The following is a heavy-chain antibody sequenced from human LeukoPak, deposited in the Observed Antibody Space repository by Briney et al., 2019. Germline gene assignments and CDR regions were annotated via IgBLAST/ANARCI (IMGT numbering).Heavy chain of an antibody. D-gene: IGHD6-13*01. CDR3: ARDGGVIAARGWFDP. V-gene: IGHV1-2*02. CDR1: GYTFTGYY. J-gene: IGHJ5*02. Sequence: ASVKVSCKASGYTFTGYYMHWVRQAPGQGLEWMGWINPNSGGTNYAQKFQGRVTMTRDTSISTAYMELSRLRSDDTAVYYCARDGGVIAARGWFDPWGQGTLVTVSS. CDR2: INPNSGGT.